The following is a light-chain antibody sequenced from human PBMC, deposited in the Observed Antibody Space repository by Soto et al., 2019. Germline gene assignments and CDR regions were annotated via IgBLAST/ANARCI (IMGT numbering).Light chain of an antibody. CDR1: SGPSSNA. CDR3: QTWGTGIRV. CDR2: LNSDGSH. J-gene: IGLJ3*02. V-gene: IGLV4-69*01. Sequence: QSVLTQSPSASASLGASVSLTGTLSSGPSSNAIAWHQQQPEKGPRYLMKLNSDGSHNKGDGIPDRFSGSSSGAERYLTISSLQSEDEADYYCQTWGTGIRVFGGGTKLTVL.